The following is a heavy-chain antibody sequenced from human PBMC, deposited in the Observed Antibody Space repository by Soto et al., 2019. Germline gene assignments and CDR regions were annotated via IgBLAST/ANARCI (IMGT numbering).Heavy chain of an antibody. V-gene: IGHV3-21*01. J-gene: IGHJ4*01. D-gene: IGHD5-18*01. CDR1: GFTFSSYS. Sequence: KPGGSLRLSCAASGFTFSSYSMNWVRQAPGKGLEWVSSISSSSSYIYYADSVKGRFTISRDNAKNSLYLQMNSLRAEDTAVYYCASDKFPYSEDLNFDYCGHGTLVTVSS. CDR3: ASDKFPYSEDLNFDY. CDR2: ISSSSSYI.